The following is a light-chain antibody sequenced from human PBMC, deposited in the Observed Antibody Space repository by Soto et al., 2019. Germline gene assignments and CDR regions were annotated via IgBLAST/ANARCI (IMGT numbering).Light chain of an antibody. Sequence: IQMTQSPSTLSASVGDRVTITCRASQSISSWLAWYQQKLGRAPRLLIYDASSLESGVPSGFSGSGYGTEFTLTISSLQPDDFATYYCQQYNTYSSLTFGGGTKVDIK. J-gene: IGKJ4*01. V-gene: IGKV1-5*01. CDR2: DAS. CDR3: QQYNTYSSLT. CDR1: QSISSW.